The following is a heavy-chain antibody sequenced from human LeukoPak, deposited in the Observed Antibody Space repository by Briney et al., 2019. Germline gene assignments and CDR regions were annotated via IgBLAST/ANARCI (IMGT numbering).Heavy chain of an antibody. CDR3: AKGHQERYFDWPHGRFKYGMDV. J-gene: IGHJ6*02. CDR2: ISGSGGST. V-gene: IGHV3-23*01. Sequence: PGGSLRLSCAASGFTFSSYAMSWVRQAPGKGLEWVSAISGSGGSTYYADSVKGRFTISRDNSKNTLYLQMNSLRAEDTAVYYCAKGHQERYFDWPHGRFKYGMDVWGQGTTVTVSS. CDR1: GFTFSSYA. D-gene: IGHD3-9*01.